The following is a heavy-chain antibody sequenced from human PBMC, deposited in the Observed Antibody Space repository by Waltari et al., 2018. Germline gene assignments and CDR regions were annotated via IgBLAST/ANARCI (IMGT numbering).Heavy chain of an antibody. D-gene: IGHD3-3*01. J-gene: IGHJ4*02. CDR3: ARAREHSSDFWNGYSYYFDQ. V-gene: IGHV3-11*01. CDR2: INSGGSAI. CDR1: GFSFSDYF. Sequence: QVQLVESGGGLVKPGGSLRLSCTASGFSFSDYFMSWIRQAPGKGLEWISDINSGGSAIHYVDSVQGRFTISRDNAKNSLYLQMDSLRVDDTAVYYCARAREHSSDFWNGYSYYFDQWGQGTLVTVSS.